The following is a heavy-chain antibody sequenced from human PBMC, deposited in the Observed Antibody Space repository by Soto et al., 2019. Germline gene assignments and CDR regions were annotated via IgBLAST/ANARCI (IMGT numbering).Heavy chain of an antibody. Sequence: QVQLQESGPGLVKPSETLSLTCTVSGTSVSSNSNHWSWVRQPSGKGLEWIGYVYYDGITNYNPSLKNRVTISLDTSKNHISLKVTSVTAVDTAVYYCARRVGDTPPRDWGQGTLVTVSS. D-gene: IGHD1-26*01. CDR1: GTSVSSNSNH. J-gene: IGHJ4*02. V-gene: IGHV4-61*03. CDR2: VYYDGIT. CDR3: ARRVGDTPPRD.